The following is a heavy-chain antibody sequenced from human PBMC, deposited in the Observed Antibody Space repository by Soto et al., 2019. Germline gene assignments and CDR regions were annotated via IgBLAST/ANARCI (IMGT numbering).Heavy chain of an antibody. CDR2: VSNDGIRK. V-gene: IGHV3-30*03. CDR1: GFIFSGSG. Sequence: QVQLVDSGGGVVQRGRSLRLTCAASGFIFSGSGMHWVRQAPGKGLEWVALVSNDGIRKYYGDSVKGRFTISRDNAENTLYLQMNSLRAEDTTVYYCARWVGVSMYDNSGKYDSWGQGTLVTVSS. D-gene: IGHD3-22*01. J-gene: IGHJ5*01. CDR3: ARWVGVSMYDNSGKYDS.